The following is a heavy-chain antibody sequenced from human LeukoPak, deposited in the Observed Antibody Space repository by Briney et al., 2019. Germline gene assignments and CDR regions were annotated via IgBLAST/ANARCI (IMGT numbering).Heavy chain of an antibody. V-gene: IGHV3-33*06. Sequence: GGSLRLSCAASGFTFSSYGMHWVRQAPGKGLEWVAVIWYDGSNKYYADSVKGRFTISRDNSKNTLYLQMNSLRAEDTAVYYCAKRLSETYYYDSSGAYGMDVWGQGTTVTVSS. J-gene: IGHJ6*02. CDR1: GFTFSSYG. CDR2: IWYDGSNK. CDR3: AKRLSETYYYDSSGAYGMDV. D-gene: IGHD3-22*01.